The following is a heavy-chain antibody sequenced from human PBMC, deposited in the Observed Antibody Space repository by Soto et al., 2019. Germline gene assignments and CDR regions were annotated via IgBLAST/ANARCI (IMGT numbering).Heavy chain of an antibody. CDR3: AKAAATGGGAFDI. CDR2: ISGSGTPT. D-gene: IGHD2-8*02. CDR1: GFTFSSFA. V-gene: IGHV3-23*01. Sequence: PGGSLRLSCAASGFTFSSFAMSWVRQAPGKGLECLSLISGSGTPTLYAESVKGRFSVSRDNSKNTVYLQMNSLTAGDTAVYYCAKAAATGGGAFDICGQGTMVTVSS. J-gene: IGHJ3*02.